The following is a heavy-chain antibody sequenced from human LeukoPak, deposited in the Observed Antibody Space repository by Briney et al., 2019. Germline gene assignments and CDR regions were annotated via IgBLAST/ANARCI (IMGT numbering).Heavy chain of an antibody. Sequence: SETLSLTCSVSDVSINSGGFYWTWIRQHPGKGLEWMGYISYSGSSYYNPSLRSRLSMSTDTSKNQFSLRLSSVTAADTAVYYCARQIGYCGDTRCYAIDFDYRGKGILVALPS. J-gene: IGHJ4*02. V-gene: IGHV4-31*03. CDR1: DVSINSGGFY. CDR2: ISYSGSS. CDR3: ARQIGYCGDTRCYAIDFDY. D-gene: IGHD2-2*01.